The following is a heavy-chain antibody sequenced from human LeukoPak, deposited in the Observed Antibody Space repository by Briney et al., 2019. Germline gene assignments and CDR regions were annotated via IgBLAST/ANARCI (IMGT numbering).Heavy chain of an antibody. CDR3: AREESIGRYQFLHDS. CDR1: GYTFIRYG. Sequence: GASVKVSCKTSGYTFIRYGITWVRQAPGQGLEWMAWISPYNGNTKYVQNPQGRLTITTDTSTSTAYMELRSLTSDDTAVYFCAREESIGRYQFLHDSWGQGTLVTVSS. J-gene: IGHJ4*02. D-gene: IGHD1-26*01. V-gene: IGHV1-18*01. CDR2: ISPYNGNT.